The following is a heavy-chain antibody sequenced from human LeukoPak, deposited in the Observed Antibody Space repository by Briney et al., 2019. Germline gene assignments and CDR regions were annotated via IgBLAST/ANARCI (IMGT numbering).Heavy chain of an antibody. V-gene: IGHV3-30-3*01. J-gene: IGHJ6*02. D-gene: IGHD3-3*01. CDR1: GFTFSSYA. Sequence: GRSLRLSCAASGFTFSSYAMHWVRQAPGKGLEWVAVISYDGSNKYYADSVEGRFTISRDNSKNTLYLQMNSLRAEDTAVYYCARDQSRITIFGVINHLYGMDVWGQGTTVTVSS. CDR2: ISYDGSNK. CDR3: ARDQSRITIFGVINHLYGMDV.